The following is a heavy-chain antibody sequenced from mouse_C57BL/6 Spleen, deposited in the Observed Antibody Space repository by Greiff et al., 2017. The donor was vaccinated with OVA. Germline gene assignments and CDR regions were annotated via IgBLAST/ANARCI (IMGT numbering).Heavy chain of an antibody. V-gene: IGHV1-43*01. CDR2: INPSTGGT. D-gene: IGHD1-1*01. CDR3: ASYGSTDY. J-gene: IGHJ2*01. Sequence: VQLQQSGPELVKPGASVKISCKASGYSFTGYYMHRVKQSSEKSLEWIGEINPSTGGTSYNQKFKGKATLTVDKSSSTAYMQLKSLTSEDSAVYYCASYGSTDYWGQGTTLTVSS. CDR1: GYSFTGYY.